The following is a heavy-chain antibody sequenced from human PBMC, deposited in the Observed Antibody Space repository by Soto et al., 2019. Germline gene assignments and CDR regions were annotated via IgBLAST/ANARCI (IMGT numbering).Heavy chain of an antibody. J-gene: IGHJ5*02. CDR1: GGSFSGYY. D-gene: IGHD2-2*01. Sequence: SETLSLTCAVYGGSFSGYYWSWIRQPPGKGLEWIGEINHSGSTNYNLSLKSRVTISVDTSKNQFSLKLSSVTAADTAVYYCARVRDIVVVVFDPWGQGTLVTVSS. V-gene: IGHV4-34*01. CDR2: INHSGST. CDR3: ARVRDIVVVVFDP.